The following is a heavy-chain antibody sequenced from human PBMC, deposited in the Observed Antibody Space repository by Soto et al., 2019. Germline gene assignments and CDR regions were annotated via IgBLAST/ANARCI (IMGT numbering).Heavy chain of an antibody. CDR3: ARGGGVGVAGSAAFDM. Sequence: QLHLVQSGAVVKKPGASVTVSCSASGYPVTAYYMHWVRQAPGRGLEWMGGINPATGAAKYTQTFQGRVNMTRDTSTSTVFMELSGLTSEDTAVVSWARGGGVGVAGSAAFDMWGQWTLVTVSS. CDR2: INPATGAA. CDR1: GYPVTAYY. D-gene: IGHD3-3*01. J-gene: IGHJ3*02. V-gene: IGHV1-2*02.